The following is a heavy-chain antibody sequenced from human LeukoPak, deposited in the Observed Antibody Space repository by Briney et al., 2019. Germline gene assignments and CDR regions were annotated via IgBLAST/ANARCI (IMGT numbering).Heavy chain of an antibody. D-gene: IGHD3-22*01. CDR2: MNPNSGNT. J-gene: IGHJ4*02. CDR3: ARVARTYDSSGYYLKY. CDR1: GYTFTSYD. Sequence: ASVKVSCKASGYTFTSYDIHWVRQATGQGLEWMGWMNPNSGNTGYAQKFQGRVTMTRNTSISTAYMELSSLRSEDTAVYYCARVARTYDSSGYYLKYWGQGTLVTVSS. V-gene: IGHV1-8*01.